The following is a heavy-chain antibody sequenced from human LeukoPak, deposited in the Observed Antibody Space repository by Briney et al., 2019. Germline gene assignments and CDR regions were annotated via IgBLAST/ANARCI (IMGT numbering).Heavy chain of an antibody. V-gene: IGHV4-38-2*02. Sequence: SETLSLTCTVSGYSISSGYYWGWIRQPPGKGLEWIGTIHHSGGTNYNTSLKSRVTISVDTSKSQISLKLSSVTAADTAVYYCASVSRCSGTSCYTSWFDPWGQGTLVTVSS. CDR1: GYSISSGYY. CDR3: ASVSRCSGTSCYTSWFDP. CDR2: IHHSGGT. D-gene: IGHD2-2*02. J-gene: IGHJ5*02.